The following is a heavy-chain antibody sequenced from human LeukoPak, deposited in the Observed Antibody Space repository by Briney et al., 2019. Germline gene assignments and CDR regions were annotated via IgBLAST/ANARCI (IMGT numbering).Heavy chain of an antibody. CDR3: ARLHGGKGQYYFDY. CDR2: NSTSGST. V-gene: IGHV4-4*09. CDR1: GGPISSYY. J-gene: IGHJ4*02. D-gene: IGHD4-23*01. Sequence: SEPLSLTCTVSGGPISSYYWSWIRQPPGKGKEWIGYNSTSGSTNSNPSLKSRVTISVDTSKNHFSLTLSSVTAADTAVYYCARLHGGKGQYYFDYWGQGTLVTVSS.